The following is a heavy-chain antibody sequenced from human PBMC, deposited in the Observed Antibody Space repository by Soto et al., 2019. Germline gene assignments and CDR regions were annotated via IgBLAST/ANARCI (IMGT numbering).Heavy chain of an antibody. V-gene: IGHV4-31*03. J-gene: IGHJ4*02. Sequence: PSETLSLTYIVSGGSISSSGYYWNWIRQHPGKGLEWIGYINYSGKTYYNPSLKSRVTTSLDTSKNQFSLKLSSVTAADTAVYYCARYRAAAGLYYFDYWGQGILVTVSS. CDR1: GGSISSSGYY. CDR3: ARYRAAAGLYYFDY. CDR2: INYSGKT. D-gene: IGHD6-25*01.